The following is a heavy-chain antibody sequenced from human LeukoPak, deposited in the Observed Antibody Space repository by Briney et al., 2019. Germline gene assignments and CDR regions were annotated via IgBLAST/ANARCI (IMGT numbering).Heavy chain of an antibody. CDR3: TRVWYDYDSGVYVFDI. D-gene: IGHD3-22*01. CDR2: IRSKAYGGTT. CDR1: GFTFGDYA. J-gene: IGHJ3*02. Sequence: GGSLRLSCTVSGFTFGDYAMSWVRQAPGKGLEWVGIIRSKAYGGTTEYATSVKGRFTISSDDSKSTAYLQMNSLKTEDTAVYYCTRVWYDYDSGVYVFDIWGQGTMVTVSS. V-gene: IGHV3-49*04.